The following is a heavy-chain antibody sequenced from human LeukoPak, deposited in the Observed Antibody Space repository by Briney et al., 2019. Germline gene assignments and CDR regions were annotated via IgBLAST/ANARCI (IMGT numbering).Heavy chain of an antibody. CDR3: TRGRGDYEDYYYGMDV. V-gene: IGHV3-49*03. Sequence: PGGSLRLSCAASGFTFSSYAMSWFRQAPGKGLERVGFIRSKTYGGTTEHAASVKGRFTISRDDSKGIAYLQMNSLKAEDTAVYYCTRGRGDYEDYYYGMDVWGQGTTVTVSS. CDR2: IRSKTYGGTT. D-gene: IGHD4-17*01. CDR1: GFTFSSYA. J-gene: IGHJ6*02.